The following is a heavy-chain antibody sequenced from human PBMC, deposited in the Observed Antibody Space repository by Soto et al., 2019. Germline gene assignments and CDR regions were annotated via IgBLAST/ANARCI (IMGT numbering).Heavy chain of an antibody. Sequence: GGSLRLSCAAYGFSFSITFRNYAVNCVRQAPGKGLEWVSGISASGNSTFYADSVKGRFTISRDNSKNTLYLQMNSLRAEDTAVYYWAKKSTGYPYYFESWGQGTRVTVAS. CDR1: GFSFSITFRNYA. CDR3: AKKSTGYPYYFES. D-gene: IGHD3-22*01. CDR2: ISASGNST. J-gene: IGHJ4*02. V-gene: IGHV3-23*01.